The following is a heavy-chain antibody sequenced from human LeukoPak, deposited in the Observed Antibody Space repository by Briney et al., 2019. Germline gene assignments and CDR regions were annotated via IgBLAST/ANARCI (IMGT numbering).Heavy chain of an antibody. CDR3: ARVYSGSFDI. D-gene: IGHD1-26*01. CDR2: TSYRSQWYH. V-gene: IGHV6-1*01. Sequence: SQTLSLTFAVSGDRVSSNRAAWNWIRQCPSXGLDWLGRTSYRSQWYHDYAVSVKSRITINPATSKNQFSLQLNSVTPEDTAVYYCARVYSGSFDIWGQGTMVTVSS. CDR1: GDRVSSNRAA. J-gene: IGHJ3*02.